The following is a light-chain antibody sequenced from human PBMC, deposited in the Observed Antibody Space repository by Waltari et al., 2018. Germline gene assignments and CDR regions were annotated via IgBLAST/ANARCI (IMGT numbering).Light chain of an antibody. CDR1: QDIGPY. CDR3: QQLHTYPLT. Sequence: DIQLTQSPSFLSASVGRRVTVTCRTSQDIGPYLAWYQKKPGKAPHLLIYAASSLHTGVPSRFSACGSGTLFTLTINRLQPEDFATYYCQQLHTYPLTFGGGTEVEL. J-gene: IGKJ4*01. CDR2: AAS. V-gene: IGKV1-9*01.